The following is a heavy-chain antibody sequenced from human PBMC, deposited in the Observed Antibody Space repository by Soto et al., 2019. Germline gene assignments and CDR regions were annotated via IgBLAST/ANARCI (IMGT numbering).Heavy chain of an antibody. D-gene: IGHD6-13*01. CDR1: GFTFSSYA. CDR3: ANSIAAAGTYYYYYGMDV. V-gene: IGHV3-23*01. CDR2: ISTSGAYT. Sequence: LGGSLRLSCAASGFTFSSYAMSWVRQAPGKGLEWVSAISTSGAYTYYADSVKGRFTISRDNSKNTLYLQLNSPRAEDTAVYHCANSIAAAGTYYYYYGMDVWGQGTTVTVSS. J-gene: IGHJ6*02.